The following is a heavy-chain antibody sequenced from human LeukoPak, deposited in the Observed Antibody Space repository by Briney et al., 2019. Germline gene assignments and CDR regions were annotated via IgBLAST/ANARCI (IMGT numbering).Heavy chain of an antibody. CDR1: GLTFNGYA. CDR2: IRSIANNYAT. J-gene: IGHJ6*02. V-gene: IGHV3-73*01. Sequence: GGPLSLSCAASGLTFNGYAMHWVRQAPGKGLEWVGCIRSIANNYATVYAASVRGRFIISSDESKITAYLQMDSLETEDTAVYYCTRLSVVPSAAVALDVWGQGTTVTVSS. D-gene: IGHD2-2*01. CDR3: TRLSVVPSAAVALDV.